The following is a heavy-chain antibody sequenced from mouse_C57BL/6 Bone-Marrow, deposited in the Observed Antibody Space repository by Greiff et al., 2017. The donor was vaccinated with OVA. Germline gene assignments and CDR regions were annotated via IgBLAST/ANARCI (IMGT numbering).Heavy chain of an antibody. D-gene: IGHD1-1*01. CDR2: INPYNGGT. CDR1: GYTFTDYY. V-gene: IGHV1-19*01. CDR3: ARKLRIFPWYFDV. Sequence: EVKLQESGPVLVKPGASVKMSCKASGYTFTDYYMNWVKQSHGKSLEWIGVINPYNGGTSYNQKFKGKATLTVDKSSSTAYMELNSLTSEDSADYYCARKLRIFPWYFDVWGTGTTVTVSS. J-gene: IGHJ1*03.